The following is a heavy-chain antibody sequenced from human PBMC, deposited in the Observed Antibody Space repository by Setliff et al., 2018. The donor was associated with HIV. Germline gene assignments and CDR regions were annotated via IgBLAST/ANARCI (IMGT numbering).Heavy chain of an antibody. V-gene: IGHV3-23*01. J-gene: IGHJ3*02. CDR2: ISAGGGST. D-gene: IGHD2-15*01. CDR1: GFTFSTYA. Sequence: AGGSLRLSCAASGFTFSTYAMSWVRQAPGKGLAWVSAISAGGGSTYYAYSVKGRFTISRDNSKNTLYLQMNSLRAEDAAVYYCAKDQAVVTPRYDAFDIWGQGTMVTVSS. CDR3: AKDQAVVTPRYDAFDI.